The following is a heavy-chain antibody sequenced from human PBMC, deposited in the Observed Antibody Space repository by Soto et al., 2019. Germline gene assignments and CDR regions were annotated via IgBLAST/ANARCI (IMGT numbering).Heavy chain of an antibody. CDR1: GGTFSRFA. V-gene: IGHV1-69*15. D-gene: IGHD1-26*01. CDR3: AREIYSGNYYGCFDS. Sequence: QVHLVQSGAEVKKPGSSVKVSCKASGGTFSRFAFAWVRQVPGQGLEWMGRIIVIFGTTDYTQKFQGRVTITADEATSTAYMELSSLKSDNTAVYYCAREIYSGNYYGCFDSWGQGSLVTVAS. J-gene: IGHJ4*02. CDR2: IIVIFGTT.